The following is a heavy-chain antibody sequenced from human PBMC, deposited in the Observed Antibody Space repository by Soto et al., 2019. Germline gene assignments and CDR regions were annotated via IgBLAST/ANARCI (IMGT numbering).Heavy chain of an antibody. CDR3: ATERIMVRGVPAYYYYGMDV. CDR1: GFTFSSYA. J-gene: IGHJ6*02. Sequence: GGSLRLSCAASGFTFSSYAMSWVRQAPGKGLEWVSAISGSGGSKYYADSVKGRFTISRDNSKNTLYLQMNSLRAEDTAVYYCATERIMVRGVPAYYYYGMDVWGQGTTVTVSS. D-gene: IGHD3-10*01. CDR2: ISGSGGSK. V-gene: IGHV3-23*01.